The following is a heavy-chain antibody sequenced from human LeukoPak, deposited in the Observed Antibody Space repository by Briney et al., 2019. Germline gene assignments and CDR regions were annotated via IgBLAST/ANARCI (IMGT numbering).Heavy chain of an antibody. CDR2: IYYSGST. J-gene: IGHJ4*02. CDR3: TRDTYYSDSNAYNFDY. CDR1: GGSISSYY. D-gene: IGHD3-22*01. V-gene: IGHV4-59*08. Sequence: SETLSLTCTVSGGSISSYYWSWIRQPPGKGLEWIGYIYYSGSTNYNPSLKSRVTISVDTSKNHFSLNLTSVTAADTAVYYCTRDTYYSDSNAYNFDYWGQGTLVTVSS.